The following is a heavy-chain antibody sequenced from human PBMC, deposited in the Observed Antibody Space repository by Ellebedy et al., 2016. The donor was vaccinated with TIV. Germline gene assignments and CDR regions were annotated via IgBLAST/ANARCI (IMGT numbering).Heavy chain of an antibody. Sequence: GESLKISCAVSGFSFSNYNMNWVRQSPGKGLEWVSSIRSTGSDKYYAESVKGRFTIPRDNAQNTLFLQMNSLRVEDTAVYYCASGWSTPDSWGQGTLVIVSS. CDR2: IRSTGSDK. CDR1: GFSFSNYN. J-gene: IGHJ4*02. D-gene: IGHD2-15*01. CDR3: ASGWSTPDS. V-gene: IGHV3-21*06.